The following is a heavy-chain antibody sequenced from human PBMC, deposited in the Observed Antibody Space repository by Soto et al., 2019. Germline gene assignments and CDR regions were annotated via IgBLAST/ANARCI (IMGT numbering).Heavy chain of an antibody. J-gene: IGHJ4*02. V-gene: IGHV3-23*01. D-gene: IGHD3-16*02. CDR3: AKDQYIRGSYRQNPFDY. CDR1: GFTFSSSA. CDR2: ISGSGGST. Sequence: GGSLRLSCAASGFTFSSSAMSWVRQAPGKGLEWVSAISGSGGSTYYADSVKGRFTISRDNSKNTLYLQMNSLRAEDTAVYYCAKDQYIRGSYRQNPFDYWGQGTLVTVSS.